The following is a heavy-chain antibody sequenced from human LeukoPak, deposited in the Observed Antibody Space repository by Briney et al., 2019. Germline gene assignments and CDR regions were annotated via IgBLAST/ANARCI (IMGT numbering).Heavy chain of an antibody. V-gene: IGHV3-9*01. CDR3: AKDTRTTGTTLIDY. CDR1: GFTFDDYA. J-gene: IGHJ4*02. Sequence: PGRSLRLSCAASGFTFDDYAMHWVRQAPGKGLEWVSGISWNSGSIGYADSVKGRFTISRDNAKNSLYLQMNSLRAEDTALYYCAKDTRTTGTTLIDYWGQGTLVTVSS. CDR2: ISWNSGSI. D-gene: IGHD1-1*01.